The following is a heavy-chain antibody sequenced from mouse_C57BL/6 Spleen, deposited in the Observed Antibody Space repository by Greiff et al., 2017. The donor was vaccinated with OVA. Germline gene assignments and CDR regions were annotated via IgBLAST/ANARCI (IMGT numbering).Heavy chain of an antibody. Sequence: QVQLQQPGAELVKPGASVKLSCKASGYTFTSYWMHWVKQRPGQGLEWIGMIHPNSGSTNYNEKFKSKATLTADKSSSTAYMQLSSLTSEDSAVYYGARGYYGSFPYFDYWGQGTTLTVSS. V-gene: IGHV1-64*01. D-gene: IGHD1-1*01. CDR1: GYTFTSYW. J-gene: IGHJ2*01. CDR2: IHPNSGST. CDR3: ARGYYGSFPYFDY.